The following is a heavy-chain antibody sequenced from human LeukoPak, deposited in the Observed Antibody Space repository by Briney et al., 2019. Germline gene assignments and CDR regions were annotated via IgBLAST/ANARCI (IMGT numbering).Heavy chain of an antibody. CDR2: IYYSGST. D-gene: IGHD5-18*01. Sequence: SETLSLTCTVSGGSISSSSYYWGWIRQPPGKGLEWIGSIYYSGSTYYNPSLKSRVTISVDTSKNQFSLKLSSVTAADTAVYYCARHSGYSYGLYNWFDPWGQGTLVTVSS. CDR1: GGSISSSSYY. V-gene: IGHV4-39*01. CDR3: ARHSGYSYGLYNWFDP. J-gene: IGHJ5*02.